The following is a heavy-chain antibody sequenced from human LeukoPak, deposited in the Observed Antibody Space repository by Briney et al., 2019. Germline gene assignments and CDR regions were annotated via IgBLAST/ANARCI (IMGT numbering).Heavy chain of an antibody. Sequence: SETLSLTCTVSGGSISSYYCGWIRQPPGKGLEWIGYIYYSGSTNYNPSLKSRVTISVDTSKNQFSLKLSSVTAADTAVYYCARVMGVTAKYYFDYWGQGTLVTVSS. J-gene: IGHJ4*02. D-gene: IGHD2-21*02. CDR3: ARVMGVTAKYYFDY. CDR2: IYYSGST. CDR1: GGSISSYY. V-gene: IGHV4-59*01.